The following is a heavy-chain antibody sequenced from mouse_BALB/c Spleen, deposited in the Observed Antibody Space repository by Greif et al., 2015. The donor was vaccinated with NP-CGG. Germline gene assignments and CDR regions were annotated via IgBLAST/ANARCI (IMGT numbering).Heavy chain of an antibody. CDR1: GFSLTSYD. CDR2: IWTSGGP. J-gene: IGHJ3*01. CDR3: VSHYYGSAWFDY. Sequence: VQLQQSGPGLVAPSQSLSITCTVSGFSLTSYDISWIRQPPGKGLEWLGVIWTSGGPNYNSAFMSRLSISKDNSKSQVFLKINRLQTDDTAIYYGVSHYYGSAWFDYWGQGTLVTVSA. V-gene: IGHV2-9-2*01. D-gene: IGHD1-2*01.